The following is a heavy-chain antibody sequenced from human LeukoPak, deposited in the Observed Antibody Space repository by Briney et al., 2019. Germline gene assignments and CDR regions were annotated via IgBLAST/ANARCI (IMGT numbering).Heavy chain of an antibody. D-gene: IGHD5-18*01. CDR1: GYIFTNYW. CDR3: ARHVSYLSVDTAMVTGFYYDYMDV. V-gene: IGHV5-51*01. CDR2: IYPDDSDT. J-gene: IGHJ6*03. Sequence: GESLKISCKGSGYIFTNYWIGWVRQMPGKGLEWMGVIYPDDSDTRYSPSFQGQVTISADKSISTAYLQWSSLKASDTAMYYCARHVSYLSVDTAMVTGFYYDYMDVWGKGTTVTVSS.